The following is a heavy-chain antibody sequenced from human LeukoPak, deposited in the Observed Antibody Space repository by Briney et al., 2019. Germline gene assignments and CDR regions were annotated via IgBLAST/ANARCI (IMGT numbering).Heavy chain of an antibody. CDR2: IYYSGST. J-gene: IGHJ4*02. Sequence: SETLSLTCTVSGGSISSSSYYWGWIRQPPGKGLEWIGSIYYSGSTYYNPSLRSRVTISVDTSKNQFSLKLSSVTAADTAVYYCARDRYSSGWFDYWGQGTLVTVSS. CDR1: GGSISSSSYY. V-gene: IGHV4-39*07. CDR3: ARDRYSSGWFDY. D-gene: IGHD6-19*01.